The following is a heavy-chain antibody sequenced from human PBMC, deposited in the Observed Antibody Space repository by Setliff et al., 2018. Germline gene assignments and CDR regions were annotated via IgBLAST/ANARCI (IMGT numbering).Heavy chain of an antibody. Sequence: PSETLSLTCAVYGGSFNVYFWSWIRQPPGKGLEWIGYIYNSGSTNYNPSLKSRVTISVDTSRNQISLTPSSVTAADTAVYYCARERYFDWFFEDWGHGTLVTVSS. CDR2: IYNSGST. V-gene: IGHV4-59*01. CDR1: GGSFNVYF. CDR3: ARERYFDWFFED. J-gene: IGHJ4*01. D-gene: IGHD3-9*01.